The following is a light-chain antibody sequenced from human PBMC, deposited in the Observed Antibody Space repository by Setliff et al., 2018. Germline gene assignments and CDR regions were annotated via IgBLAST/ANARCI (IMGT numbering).Light chain of an antibody. Sequence: QSVLTQPASVSGSPGQSITISCTGAASDVGAYNFVSWYQQHPGKAPNLIIYDVNNRPAGVSNRFSGSKSGNTASLTISGLRAEDEADYYCCSHTTSSSWVFGGGTKVTVL. CDR1: ASDVGAYNF. J-gene: IGLJ3*02. CDR3: CSHTTSSSWV. V-gene: IGLV2-14*01. CDR2: DVN.